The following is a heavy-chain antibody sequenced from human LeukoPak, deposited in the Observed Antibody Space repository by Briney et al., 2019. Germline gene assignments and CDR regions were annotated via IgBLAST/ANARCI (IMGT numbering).Heavy chain of an antibody. CDR3: ARGTGLNQLLFRSYYYYMDV. Sequence: SETLSLTCTVSGGSISNSYWTWIRQPPGKGLEWIGHIYYSGSTNYNPSLKSRVTISVDTSKNQFSLKLTSVNAADTAVYYCARGTGLNQLLFRSYYYYMDVWGKGTTVTISS. V-gene: IGHV4-59*01. CDR1: GGSISNSY. D-gene: IGHD2-2*01. J-gene: IGHJ6*03. CDR2: IYYSGST.